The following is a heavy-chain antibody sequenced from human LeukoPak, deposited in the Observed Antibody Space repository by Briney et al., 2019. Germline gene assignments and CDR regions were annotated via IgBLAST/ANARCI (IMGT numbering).Heavy chain of an antibody. CDR1: GFTFSSYA. V-gene: IGHV3-23*01. CDR3: LLRPQGPARVDY. CDR2: ISGSGGST. J-gene: IGHJ4*02. Sequence: GGSLRLSCAASGFTFSSYAMSWVRQAPGKGLEWISAISGSGGSTYYADSVKGRFTISRDNSKNTLYLQMNSLRAEDTAVYYCLLRPQGPARVDYWGQGTLVTVSS.